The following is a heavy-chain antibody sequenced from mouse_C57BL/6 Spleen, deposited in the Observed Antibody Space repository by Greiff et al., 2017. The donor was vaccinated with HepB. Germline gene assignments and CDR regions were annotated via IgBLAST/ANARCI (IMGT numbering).Heavy chain of an antibody. Sequence: EVQLQQSGPELVKPGASVKISCKASGYTFTDYYMNWVKQSHGKSLEWIGDINPNNGGTSYNQKFKGKATLTVDKSSSTAYMEIRSLTSEDSAVYYCARGLGYSWFAYWGQGTLVTVSA. V-gene: IGHV1-26*01. D-gene: IGHD2-3*01. CDR2: INPNNGGT. CDR1: GYTFTDYY. CDR3: ARGLGYSWFAY. J-gene: IGHJ3*01.